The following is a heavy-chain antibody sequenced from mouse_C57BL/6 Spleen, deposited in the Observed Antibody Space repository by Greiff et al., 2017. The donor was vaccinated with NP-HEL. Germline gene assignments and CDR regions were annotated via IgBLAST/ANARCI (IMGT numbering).Heavy chain of an antibody. CDR1: GCTVTEDT. J-gene: IGHJ4*01. D-gene: IGHD3-2*02. V-gene: IGHV1-62-2*01. CDR3: ARHEDNPAQATGAMDY. Sequence: QVQLKQSGAELVKPGVVGKMDGKVVGCTVTEDTRHWVRLVSGQGLEWIGWFYPGSGSIKYNEKFKDKATLTADKSSSTVYMELSRLTSEDSAVYFCARHEDNPAQATGAMDYWGQGTSVTVSS. CDR2: FYPGSGSI.